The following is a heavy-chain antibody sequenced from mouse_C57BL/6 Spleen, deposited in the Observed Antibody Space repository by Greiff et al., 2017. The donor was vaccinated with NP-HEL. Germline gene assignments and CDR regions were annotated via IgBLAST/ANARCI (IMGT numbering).Heavy chain of an antibody. Sequence: VQLQQSGPELVKPGASVKISCKASGYTFTDYYMNWVKQSHGKSLEWIGDINPNNGGTSYNQKFKGKATLTVDKSSSTAYMELRSLTSEDSAVYYGARSTVWYFDVWGTGTTVTVSS. V-gene: IGHV1-26*01. CDR2: INPNNGGT. CDR1: GYTFTDYY. J-gene: IGHJ1*03. CDR3: ARSTVWYFDV.